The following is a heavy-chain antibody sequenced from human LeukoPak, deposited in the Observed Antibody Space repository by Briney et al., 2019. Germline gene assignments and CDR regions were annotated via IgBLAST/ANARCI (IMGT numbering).Heavy chain of an antibody. CDR1: GDSVSSNSAA. CDR3: ARGPVRGVITTYFGY. J-gene: IGHJ4*02. D-gene: IGHD3-10*01. V-gene: IGHV6-1*01. CDR2: TYYRSKWYN. Sequence: SQTLSLTCAISGDSVSSNSAAWNWIRQSPSRGLEWLGRTYYRSKWYNDYAVSVKSRITINPDTSKNQFSLKLSSVTAADTAVYYCARGPVRGVITTYFGYWGQGTLVTVSS.